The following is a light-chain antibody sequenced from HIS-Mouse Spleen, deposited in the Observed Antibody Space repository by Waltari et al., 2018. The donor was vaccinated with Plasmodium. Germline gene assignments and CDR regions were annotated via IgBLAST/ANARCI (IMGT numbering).Light chain of an antibody. V-gene: IGLV2-8*01. CDR1: SSDVGGYNY. J-gene: IGLJ2*01. CDR3: SSDAGSNNLV. CDR2: EVS. Sequence: QSALTQPPSASGSPGQSVTISCTGTSSDVGGYNYVSWYQQHPGKAPKLMIYEVSKRPSGGPHRFSGSKSGNTASLTGSGLQAEDEADYYCSSDAGSNNLVFGGGTKLTVL.